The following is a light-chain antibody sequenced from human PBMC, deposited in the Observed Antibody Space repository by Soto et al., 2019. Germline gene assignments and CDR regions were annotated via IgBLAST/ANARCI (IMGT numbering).Light chain of an antibody. CDR3: SSYTSSSTYV. Sequence: QSVLTQPASVSGSPGQSFTISCTGTSSDIGGYNYVSWSQQHPGKAPQLIIYEVSNRPSGVSNRFSGSKSGNTASLTISGLQSEDEADYYCSSYTSSSTYVFGTGTKLTVL. J-gene: IGLJ1*01. V-gene: IGLV2-14*01. CDR2: EVS. CDR1: SSDIGGYNY.